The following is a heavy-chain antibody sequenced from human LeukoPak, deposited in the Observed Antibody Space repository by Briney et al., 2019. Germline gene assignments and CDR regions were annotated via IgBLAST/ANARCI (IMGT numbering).Heavy chain of an antibody. V-gene: IGHV4-59*01. Sequence: SETLSLTCTVSGGSISSYYWSWIRQPPGKGLEWIGYIYYSGSTNYNPSLKSRVTISVDTSKNQFSLELSSVTAADTAVYYCARRYCSGGSCYTPAPHFDYWGQGTLVTVSS. D-gene: IGHD2-15*01. CDR2: IYYSGST. CDR1: GGSISSYY. CDR3: ARRYCSGGSCYTPAPHFDY. J-gene: IGHJ4*02.